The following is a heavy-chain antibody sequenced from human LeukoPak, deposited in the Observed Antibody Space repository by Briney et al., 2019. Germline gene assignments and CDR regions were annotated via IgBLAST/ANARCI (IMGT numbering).Heavy chain of an antibody. CDR1: GFTFDDYT. Sequence: GSLRLSCAASGFTFDDYTMHWVRQAPGKGLEWVSLISWDGGSTYYADSVKGRFTISRDNAKNSLYLQMNSLRAEDTAVYYCARDKNVLLWFGELFREYYYYYMDVWGKGTTVTVSS. J-gene: IGHJ6*03. D-gene: IGHD3-10*01. CDR2: ISWDGGST. CDR3: ARDKNVLLWFGELFREYYYYYMDV. V-gene: IGHV3-43*01.